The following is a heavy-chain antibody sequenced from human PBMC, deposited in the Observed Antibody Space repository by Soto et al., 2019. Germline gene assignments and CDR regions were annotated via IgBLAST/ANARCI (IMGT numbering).Heavy chain of an antibody. D-gene: IGHD6-25*01. V-gene: IGHV4-30-2*01. CDR2: IYHSGST. Sequence: SETLSLTCAVSGGSISSGGYSWSWIRQPPGKGLEWIGYIYHSGSTYYNPSLKSRVTISVDRSKNQFSLKLSSVTAADTAVYYCARGPLQSSGLVQRGRSPITHFDYWGQGTLVTVSS. CDR3: ARGPLQSSGLVQRGRSPITHFDY. CDR1: GGSISSGGYS. J-gene: IGHJ4*02.